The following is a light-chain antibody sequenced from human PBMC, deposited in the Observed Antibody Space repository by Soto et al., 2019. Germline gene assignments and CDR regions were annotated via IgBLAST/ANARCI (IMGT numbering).Light chain of an antibody. CDR3: TSYTSSDTLYV. V-gene: IGLV2-14*01. Sequence: QSVLTQPASVSGSPGQSITISCTGTRSGIGAYNYVSWYQRHPGKAPQLLIYEVNSRPSGVSNRFSGSKSGNTASLTISGLQPEDEADYYCTSYTSSDTLYVFGSGTKVTVL. J-gene: IGLJ1*01. CDR2: EVN. CDR1: RSGIGAYNY.